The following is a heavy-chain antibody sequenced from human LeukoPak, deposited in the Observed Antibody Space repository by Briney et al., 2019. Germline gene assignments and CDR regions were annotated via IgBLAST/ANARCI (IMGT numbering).Heavy chain of an antibody. CDR3: AREGYCSSTSCYMGNWFDP. D-gene: IGHD2-2*02. Sequence: GGSLRLSCAASGFTFSSYAMSWVRQAPGKGLEWVSAISGSGGSTYYADSVKGRFTISRDNSKNTLYLQMNSLRAEDTAVYYCAREGYCSSTSCYMGNWFDPWGQGTLVTVSS. V-gene: IGHV3-23*01. CDR1: GFTFSSYA. CDR2: ISGSGGST. J-gene: IGHJ5*02.